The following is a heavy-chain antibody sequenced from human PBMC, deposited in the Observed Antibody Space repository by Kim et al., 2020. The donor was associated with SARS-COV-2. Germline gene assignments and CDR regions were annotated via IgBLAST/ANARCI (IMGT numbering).Heavy chain of an antibody. CDR1: GFTFDDYA. D-gene: IGHD5-18*01. Sequence: GGSLRLSCAASGFTFDDYAMHWVRQAPGKCLEWVSGISWNSGSIGYADSVKGRFTISRDNAKNSLYLQMNSLRAEDTALYYCAKGLQLWYHFDYWGQGTLVTVSS. V-gene: IGHV3-9*01. J-gene: IGHJ4*02. CDR2: ISWNSGSI. CDR3: AKGLQLWYHFDY.